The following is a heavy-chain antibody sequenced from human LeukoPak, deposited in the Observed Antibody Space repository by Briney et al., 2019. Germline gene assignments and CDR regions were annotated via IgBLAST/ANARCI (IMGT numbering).Heavy chain of an antibody. D-gene: IGHD2-15*01. CDR1: GGSISSSSYY. Sequence: PSETLSLTCTVSGGSISSSSYYWGWIRQPPGKGLECIGSIYYSGSTYYNPSLQSRVTISVDTSKNQFSLKLNSVTAADTAVYYCASFYCSGGSCYQYFSYYYMDVWGKGTTVTISS. V-gene: IGHV4-39*01. J-gene: IGHJ6*03. CDR2: IYYSGST. CDR3: ASFYCSGGSCYQYFSYYYMDV.